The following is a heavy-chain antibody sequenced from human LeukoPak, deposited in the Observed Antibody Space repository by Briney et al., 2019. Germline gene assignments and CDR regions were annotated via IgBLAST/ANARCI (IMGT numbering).Heavy chain of an antibody. D-gene: IGHD1-26*01. J-gene: IGHJ4*02. Sequence: GGSLRLSCTASGFTFSNYWMSWVRQTPEKGLEWVANIKQDGYEKYHVDSVKGRFTIPRDNAKNSLYLQMNSLRADDTAVYYCARDKIVGPTTLDYWGQGTLVTVSS. CDR2: IKQDGYEK. V-gene: IGHV3-7*01. CDR1: GFTFSNYW. CDR3: ARDKIVGPTTLDY.